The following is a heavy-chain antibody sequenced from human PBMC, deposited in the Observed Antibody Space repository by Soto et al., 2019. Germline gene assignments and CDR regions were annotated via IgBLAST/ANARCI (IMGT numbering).Heavy chain of an antibody. V-gene: IGHV3-48*02. J-gene: IGHJ4*02. CDR2: SSPRGDTI. Sequence: GGSLRLSCVASGVSLANYPMNWVRQTPGKGLEWISYSSPRGDTIYYADSVEGRFTISRDNARNSLSLHMSSLRDEDSALYYCAKGPHTNVGWPYYFESWGQGVPVTVSS. D-gene: IGHD6-19*01. CDR1: GVSLANYP. CDR3: AKGPHTNVGWPYYFES.